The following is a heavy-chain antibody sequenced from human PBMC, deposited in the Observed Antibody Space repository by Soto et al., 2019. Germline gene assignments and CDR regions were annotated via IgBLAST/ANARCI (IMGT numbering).Heavy chain of an antibody. D-gene: IGHD3-16*01. CDR2: ISPYTGNT. CDR1: GYIFGNYG. V-gene: IGHV1-18*01. CDR3: VMVDNYVTPTPQDV. J-gene: IGHJ6*02. Sequence: QVQLVQSGDAVKKPGASVQVSCKSSGYIFGNYGIASVRQAPGQGLEWMGWISPYTGNTHSASKVQGRLTMTTDTATSTAYMDLGSLTPDDTAVYYCVMVDNYVTPTPQDVCGQGTTVTVSS.